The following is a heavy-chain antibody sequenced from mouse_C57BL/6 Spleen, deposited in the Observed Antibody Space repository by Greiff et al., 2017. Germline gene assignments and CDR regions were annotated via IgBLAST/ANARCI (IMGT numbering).Heavy chain of an antibody. D-gene: IGHD2-1*01. J-gene: IGHJ2*01. CDR3: ARRPPYGNFEGFDY. Sequence: EVMLVESGGDLVKPGGSLKLSCAASGFTFSSYGMSWVRQTPDKRLEWVATISSGGSYTYYPDSVKGRFTISRDNAKNTLYLQMSSLKSEDTAMYYCARRPPYGNFEGFDYWGQGTTLTVSS. CDR1: GFTFSSYG. CDR2: ISSGGSYT. V-gene: IGHV5-6*02.